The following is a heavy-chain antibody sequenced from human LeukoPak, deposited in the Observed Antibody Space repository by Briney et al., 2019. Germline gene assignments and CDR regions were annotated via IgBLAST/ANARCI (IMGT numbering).Heavy chain of an antibody. D-gene: IGHD2-15*01. CDR2: ISYDGSNK. CDR1: GFTFSSYG. J-gene: IGHJ3*02. V-gene: IGHV3-30*03. CDR3: EVVVAATPYAFDI. Sequence: GRSLRLSCAASGFTFSSYGMHWVRQAPGKGLEWVADISYDGSNKYYADSVKGRFTISRDNSKNTLYLQMNSLRAEDTAVYYCEVVVAATPYAFDIWGQGTMVTVSS.